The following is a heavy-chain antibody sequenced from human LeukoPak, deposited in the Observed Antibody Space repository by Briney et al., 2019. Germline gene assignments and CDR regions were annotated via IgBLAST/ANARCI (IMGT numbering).Heavy chain of an antibody. J-gene: IGHJ4*02. Sequence: ASVKVSCKASGYIFTSYDINWVRQATGQGLEWMGWMNPNSGDTGYAQTFLGRVTITADESTSTAYMELSSLRSEDTAVYYCARSVLGEDGYNYYFDYWGQGTLVTVSS. D-gene: IGHD5-24*01. CDR3: ARSVLGEDGYNYYFDY. CDR2: MNPNSGDT. V-gene: IGHV1-8*01. CDR1: GYIFTSYD.